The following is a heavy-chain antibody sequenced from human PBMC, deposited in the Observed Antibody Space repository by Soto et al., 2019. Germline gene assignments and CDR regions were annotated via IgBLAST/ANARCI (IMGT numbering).Heavy chain of an antibody. Sequence: PGGSLRLSCTVSGFAFNNYVINWVRQAPGKGLEWVSSISKSDYTYYSDSVKGRFAISRDNAKSSVSLQMNTLRVEDTAVYYCARESEDLTSNFDYWGQGTLVTVSS. CDR1: GFAFNNYV. V-gene: IGHV3-21*01. CDR3: ARESEDLTSNFDY. CDR2: ISKSDYT. J-gene: IGHJ4*02.